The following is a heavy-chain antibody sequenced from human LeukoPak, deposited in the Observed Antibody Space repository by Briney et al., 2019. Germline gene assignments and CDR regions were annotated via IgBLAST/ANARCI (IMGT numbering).Heavy chain of an antibody. J-gene: IGHJ6*03. CDR1: GGTFSSYA. CDR2: ISAYNGKT. V-gene: IGHV1-18*01. D-gene: IGHD3-10*01. Sequence: ASVKVSCKASGGTFSSYAISWVRQAPGQGLEWMGWISAYNGKTNYAQKLQGRVTMTTDTSTSTAYMELRSLRSDDTAMYYCARVPIPEVLWFGEEQGGYYYYYMDVWGKGTTVTISS. CDR3: ARVPIPEVLWFGEEQGGYYYYYMDV.